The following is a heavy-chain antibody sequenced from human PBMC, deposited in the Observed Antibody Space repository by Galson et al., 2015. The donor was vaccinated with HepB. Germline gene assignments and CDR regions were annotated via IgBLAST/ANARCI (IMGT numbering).Heavy chain of an antibody. CDR1: GFTFSSYA. CDR3: ARGVLWFGEWGLDV. Sequence: SLRLSCAASGFTFSSYAMHWVRQAPGKGLEWVAVISYDGSNKYYADSVKGRFTISRDNSKNTLYLQMNSLRAEDTAVYYCARGVLWFGEWGLDVWGQGTTVTVSS. D-gene: IGHD3-10*01. J-gene: IGHJ6*02. V-gene: IGHV3-30*04. CDR2: ISYDGSNK.